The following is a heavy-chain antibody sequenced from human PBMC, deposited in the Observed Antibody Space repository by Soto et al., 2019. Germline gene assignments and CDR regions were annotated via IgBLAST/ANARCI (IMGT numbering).Heavy chain of an antibody. CDR3: TTDRGIQSALVFDT. J-gene: IGHJ4*01. D-gene: IGHD3-10*01. CDR2: IIPLLETT. Sequence: ASVKVSCKTPGGTFRSDTITWVRQAPGQGLEWMGRIIPLLETTDYAQKFQGRVTITADKSTGTAYMEVSSLRSEDTAIYYCTTDRGIQSALVFDTWGQGTLVTVSS. V-gene: IGHV1-69*08. CDR1: GGTFRSDT.